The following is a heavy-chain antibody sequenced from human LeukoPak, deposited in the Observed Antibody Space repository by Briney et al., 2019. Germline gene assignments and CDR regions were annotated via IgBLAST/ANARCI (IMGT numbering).Heavy chain of an antibody. Sequence: GGSLRLSCAASGFTVSNAWMSWVRQAPGKKLEWVSDIYSDGSTFYADSVKGRFTISRDNSKNTLYLQMNSLRAEDTAVYHCARYDFILISYFDLWGRGTLVTVSS. CDR3: ARYDFILISYFDL. D-gene: IGHD3-3*01. CDR1: GFTVSNAW. CDR2: IYSDGST. V-gene: IGHV3-53*01. J-gene: IGHJ2*01.